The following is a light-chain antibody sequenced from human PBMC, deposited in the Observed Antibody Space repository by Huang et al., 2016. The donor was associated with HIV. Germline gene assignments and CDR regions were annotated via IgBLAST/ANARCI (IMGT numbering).Light chain of an antibody. CDR3: QQYYHNPLT. Sequence: DIVMTQSPDSLAVSLGERATINCRSSQSLFFSSNTRSYLAWYQKKPGQPPKLVISWASARESGVPDRFGGSGSETHFTLTISSLQAEDVAVYYCQQYYHNPLTFGGGTKVEI. CDR2: WAS. V-gene: IGKV4-1*01. J-gene: IGKJ4*01. CDR1: QSLFFSSNTRSY.